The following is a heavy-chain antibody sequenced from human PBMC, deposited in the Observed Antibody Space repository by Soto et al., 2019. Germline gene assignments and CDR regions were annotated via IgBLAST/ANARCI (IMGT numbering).Heavy chain of an antibody. V-gene: IGHV3-48*03. CDR1: GFTFSSYE. D-gene: IGHD1-1*01. CDR2: ISSSGSTI. J-gene: IGHJ6*02. CDR3: ASALERSYYYYYGMDV. Sequence: GGSLRLSCAASGFTFSSYEMNWVRQAPGKGLEWVSYISSSGSTIYYADSVKGRFTISRDNAKNSLYLQMNSLRAEDTAVYYCASALERSYYYYYGMDVWGQGTTVTVSS.